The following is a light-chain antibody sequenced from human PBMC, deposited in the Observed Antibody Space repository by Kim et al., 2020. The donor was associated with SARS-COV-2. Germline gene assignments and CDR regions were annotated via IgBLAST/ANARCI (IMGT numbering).Light chain of an antibody. CDR3: LQYNNWPPWT. CDR2: GAS. CDR1: QNIRSN. J-gene: IGKJ1*01. V-gene: IGKV3-15*01. Sequence: SPGGRATRSCRASQNIRSNLAWYQQIPGQAPRLLIHGASNRATGIPARFSGSGSGTEFTLTINSLQSDDFAIYYCLQYNNWPPWTFGQGTKVDIK.